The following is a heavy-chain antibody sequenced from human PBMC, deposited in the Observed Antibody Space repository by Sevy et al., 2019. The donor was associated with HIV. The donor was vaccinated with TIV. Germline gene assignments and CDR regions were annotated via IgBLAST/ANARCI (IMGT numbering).Heavy chain of an antibody. J-gene: IGHJ3*02. D-gene: IGHD2-15*01. V-gene: IGHV3-21*01. CDR2: ISSSSNYI. Sequence: GGSLRLSCAASGFTFSSYSMNWVRQAPGKGLEWVSSISSSSNYIYYADSVKGRFTISRDNAENSLYLQMNSLRAEDTAVYYCARDQREGDCSGGSCYSDAFDIWGQGTMVTVSS. CDR1: GFTFSSYS. CDR3: ARDQREGDCSGGSCYSDAFDI.